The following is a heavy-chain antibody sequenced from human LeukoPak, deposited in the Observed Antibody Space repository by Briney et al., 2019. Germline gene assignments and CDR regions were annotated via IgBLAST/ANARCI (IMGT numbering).Heavy chain of an antibody. CDR3: ARAGIAAAGTGYYYYGMDV. CDR1: GGSISSGGYY. Sequence: PSQTLSLTCTVSGGSISSGGYYWSWIRQHLGKGLEWIGYTYYSGSTYYNPSLKSRVTISVDTSKNQFSLKLSSVTAADTAVYYCARAGIAAAGTGYYYYGMDVWGQGTTVTVSS. CDR2: TYYSGST. D-gene: IGHD6-13*01. J-gene: IGHJ6*02. V-gene: IGHV4-31*03.